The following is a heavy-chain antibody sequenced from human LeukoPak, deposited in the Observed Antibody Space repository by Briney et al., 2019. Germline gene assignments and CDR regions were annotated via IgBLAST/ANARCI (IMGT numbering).Heavy chain of an antibody. CDR3: ARGSAYSSSWYPLDY. Sequence: PGGSLRLSCAASGFTLSSCSMNWVRQAPGKGLEWVSYISSSGSSIYYTDSVKGRFTISRDNARNSLYLQMNSLRAEDTAVYYCARGSAYSSSWYPLDYWGQGTLVTVSS. CDR1: GFTLSSCS. D-gene: IGHD6-13*01. J-gene: IGHJ4*02. CDR2: ISSSGSSI. V-gene: IGHV3-48*04.